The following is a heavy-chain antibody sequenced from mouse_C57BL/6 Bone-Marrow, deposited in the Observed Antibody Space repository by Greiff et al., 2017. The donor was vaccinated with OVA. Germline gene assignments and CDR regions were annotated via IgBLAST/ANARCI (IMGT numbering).Heavy chain of an antibody. CDR3: ARGGGIYYDYEEAFFDY. CDR2: INYDGSST. D-gene: IGHD2-4*01. J-gene: IGHJ2*01. V-gene: IGHV5-16*01. Sequence: EVHLVESEGGLVQPGSSMKLSCTASGFTFSDYYMAWVRQVPEKGLEWVANINYDGSSTYYLDSLKSRFIISRDNAKNILYLQMSSLKSEDTATYYCARGGGIYYDYEEAFFDYWGQGTTLTVST. CDR1: GFTFSDYY.